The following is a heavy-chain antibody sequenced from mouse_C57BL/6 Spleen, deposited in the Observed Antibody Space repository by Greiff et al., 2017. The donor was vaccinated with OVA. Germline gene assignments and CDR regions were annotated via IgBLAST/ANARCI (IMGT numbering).Heavy chain of an antibody. CDR3: ARSLDGYYAFDY. CDR2: IHPNSGST. CDR1: GYTFTSYW. J-gene: IGHJ2*01. D-gene: IGHD2-3*01. V-gene: IGHV1-64*01. Sequence: QVQLQQPGAELVKPGASVKLSCQASGYTFTSYWMPWVEQRPGQGLEWIGMIHPNSGSTNYNEKFKSKATLTVDKSSSTAYMQLSSLTSEDSAVYYCARSLDGYYAFDYWGQGTTLTVSS.